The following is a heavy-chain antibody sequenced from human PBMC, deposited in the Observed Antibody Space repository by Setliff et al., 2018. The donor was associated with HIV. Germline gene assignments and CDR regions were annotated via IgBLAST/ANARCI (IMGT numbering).Heavy chain of an antibody. V-gene: IGHV1-18*01. CDR1: GYTFTTYG. J-gene: IGHJ6*02. CDR3: ARLGSGWSDSYYYAMDI. D-gene: IGHD6-19*01. Sequence: ASVKVSCKASGYTFTTYGISWVRQAPGHGLEWMGWISPNFGHTKYAQKFLDRVTMTVDTATSRVYMELRSLRSDDTAVSFCARLGSGWSDSYYYAMDIWGQGTTVTAP. CDR2: ISPNFGHT.